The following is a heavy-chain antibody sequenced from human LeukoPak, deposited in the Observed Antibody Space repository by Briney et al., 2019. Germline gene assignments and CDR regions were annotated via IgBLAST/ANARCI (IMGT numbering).Heavy chain of an antibody. Sequence: GGSLRLSCAASGFTFSSYAMSWVLQAPGKGLEWVSAISGSGGSTYYADSVKGRFTISRDNSKNTLYLQMNSLRAEDTAVYYCAKGTSDDFWSGYYYFDYWGQGTLVTVSS. CDR2: ISGSGGST. D-gene: IGHD3-3*01. CDR1: GFTFSSYA. CDR3: AKGTSDDFWSGYYYFDY. J-gene: IGHJ4*02. V-gene: IGHV3-23*01.